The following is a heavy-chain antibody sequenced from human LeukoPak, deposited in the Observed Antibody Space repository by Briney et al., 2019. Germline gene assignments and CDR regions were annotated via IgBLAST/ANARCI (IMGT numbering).Heavy chain of an antibody. V-gene: IGHV4-34*01. J-gene: IGHJ5*02. Sequence: SETLSLTCAVYGGSFSGYYWSWIRQPPGKGLEWIGEINHSGSTNYNPSLKSRVTISVDTSKNQLSLKLSSVTAADTAVYYCARVTLRFLSWFDPWGQGTLVTVSS. CDR3: ARVTLRFLSWFDP. CDR1: GGSFSGYY. CDR2: INHSGST. D-gene: IGHD3-3*01.